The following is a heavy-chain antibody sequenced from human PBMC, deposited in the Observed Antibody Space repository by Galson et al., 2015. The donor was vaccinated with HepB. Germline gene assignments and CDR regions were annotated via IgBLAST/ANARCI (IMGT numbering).Heavy chain of an antibody. CDR1: GGSFSGYY. CDR3: ARGFLGYYDFWKRWFDP. V-gene: IGHV4-34*01. D-gene: IGHD3-3*01. J-gene: IGHJ5*02. Sequence: SETLSLTCAVYGGSFSGYYWSWIRQPPGKGLEWIGEINHSGSTNYNPSLKSRVTISVDTSKNQFSLKLSSVTAADTAVYYCARGFLGYYDFWKRWFDPWGQGTLVTVSS. CDR2: INHSGST.